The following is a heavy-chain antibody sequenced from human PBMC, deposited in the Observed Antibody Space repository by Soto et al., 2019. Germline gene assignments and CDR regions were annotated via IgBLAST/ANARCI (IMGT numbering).Heavy chain of an antibody. CDR2: MSPDGRKR. J-gene: IGHJ4*02. Sequence: EVQLVESGGGLVQPGGSLRLSCAASGFTFSDYWLSWVRQSPVKGLEWVANMSPDGRKRYYWDSLKGRFTISRDKAKNSLYLRMNRRSAEDTVVFFCSRDPLAFHIGRHWGQGPLVTVSS. CDR1: GFTFSDYW. D-gene: IGHD3-3*02. V-gene: IGHV3-7*01. CDR3: SRDPLAFHIGRH.